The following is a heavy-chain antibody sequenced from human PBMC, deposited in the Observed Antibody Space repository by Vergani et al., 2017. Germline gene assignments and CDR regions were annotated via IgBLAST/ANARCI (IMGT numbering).Heavy chain of an antibody. Sequence: QVKLQESVPGLVKPSETLSLTCTVSGASVNSYYWSWIRQPPGKGLEWMGYVSFRGDTLYDPSVKGRMTISLNTSSNQFSLYLTSVTAADTAVYYCARSRIYYGAGSPDYWGQGILVTVTS. J-gene: IGHJ4*02. D-gene: IGHD3-10*01. CDR1: GASVNSYY. CDR3: ARSRIYYGAGSPDY. V-gene: IGHV4-59*02. CDR2: VSFRGDT.